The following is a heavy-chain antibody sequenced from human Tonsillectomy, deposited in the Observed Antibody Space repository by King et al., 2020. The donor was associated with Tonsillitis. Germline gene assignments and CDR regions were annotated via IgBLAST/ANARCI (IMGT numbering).Heavy chain of an antibody. V-gene: IGHV3-23*04. Sequence: VQLVESGGGLVQPGGSLRLSCIASGFTFSNYAMSWVRQAPGKGLEWVSGISGRGGRTYYADSVKGRFTISRDNSKNTLYMQMNSLRAEDTAVYYCAKEMGVYYGSGRSTNVSLTDWGYYYGLDVWGQGTTVTVSS. CDR1: GFTFSNYA. J-gene: IGHJ6*02. CDR3: AKEMGVYYGSGRSTNVSLTDWGYYYGLDV. D-gene: IGHD3-10*01. CDR2: ISGRGGRT.